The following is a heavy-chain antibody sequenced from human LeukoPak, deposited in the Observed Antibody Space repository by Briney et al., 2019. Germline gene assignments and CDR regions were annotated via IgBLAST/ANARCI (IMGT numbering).Heavy chain of an antibody. CDR2: IYPGDSDT. Sequence: GESLKISCKGSGYSFTSYWIGWVRQMPGKGLEWMAIIYPGDSDTRYSPSFQGQVTISADKSISTAYLQWSSLKASDTAMYYCRSSGYYGSGRSGYFDYWGQGTLVTVSS. CDR1: GYSFTSYW. V-gene: IGHV5-51*01. J-gene: IGHJ4*02. CDR3: RSSGYYGSGRSGYFDY. D-gene: IGHD3-10*01.